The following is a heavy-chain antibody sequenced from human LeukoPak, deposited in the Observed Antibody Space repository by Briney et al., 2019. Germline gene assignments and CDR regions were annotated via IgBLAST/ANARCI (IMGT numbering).Heavy chain of an antibody. CDR2: IYYSGST. CDR3: ARHLSSSSGRYYYYYMDV. V-gene: IGHV4-39*01. Sequence: SETLSLTCTVSGGSISSSSYYWGWIRQPPGKGLEWIGSIYYSGSTYYIPSLKSRVTISVDTSKNQFSLKLSSVTAADTAVYYCARHLSSSSGRYYYYYMDVWGKGTTVTVS. J-gene: IGHJ6*03. D-gene: IGHD6-6*01. CDR1: GGSISSSSYY.